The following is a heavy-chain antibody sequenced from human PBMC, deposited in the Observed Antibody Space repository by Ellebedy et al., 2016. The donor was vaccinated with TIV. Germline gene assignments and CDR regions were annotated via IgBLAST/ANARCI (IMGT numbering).Heavy chain of an antibody. CDR2: IMQDASEK. Sequence: GGSLRLSCAASGFTFGSYWMSWVRQAPGKGLEWVANIMQDASEKHYVDSVEGRFIISRDNAENSLYLHMNKVRAEDTAVYYCARDLGRGTYDIWGQGTMVTVSS. CDR1: GFTFGSYW. J-gene: IGHJ3*02. V-gene: IGHV3-7*01. D-gene: IGHD3-10*01. CDR3: ARDLGRGTYDI.